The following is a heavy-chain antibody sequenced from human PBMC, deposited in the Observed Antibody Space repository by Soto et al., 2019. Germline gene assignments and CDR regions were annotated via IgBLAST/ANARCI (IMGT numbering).Heavy chain of an antibody. CDR1: GGSISSSNW. Sequence: SETLSLTCAVSGGSISSSNWWSWVRQPPGKGLEWIGEIYHSGSTNYNPSLKSRVTISVDKSKNQFSLKLSSVTAADTAVYYCARGHITVASTLSAFDIWGQGTMVTVSS. CDR2: IYHSGST. CDR3: ARGHITVASTLSAFDI. V-gene: IGHV4-4*02. J-gene: IGHJ3*02. D-gene: IGHD6-19*01.